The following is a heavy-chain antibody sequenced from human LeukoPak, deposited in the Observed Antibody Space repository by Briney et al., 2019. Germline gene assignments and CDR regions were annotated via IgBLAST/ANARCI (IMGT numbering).Heavy chain of an antibody. D-gene: IGHD3-22*01. CDR3: ASSRYDSSGYYGIIGY. Sequence: GGSLRLSCAASGFTFSIYSMNWVRQAPGKGLEWGSSISRSSSYKYYTDSVKGRFTISRDNAKNSLYLQMNSLRAEDTAVYYCASSRYDSSGYYGIIGYWGQGTLVTVSS. J-gene: IGHJ4*02. CDR1: GFTFSIYS. V-gene: IGHV3-21*01. CDR2: ISRSSSYK.